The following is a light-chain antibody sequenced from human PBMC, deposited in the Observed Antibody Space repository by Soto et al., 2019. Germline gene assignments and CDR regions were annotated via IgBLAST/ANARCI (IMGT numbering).Light chain of an antibody. CDR3: SSYTNKATQL. Sequence: QSALTQPASVSGSPGQSITISCTGTSSDVGGYDHVSWYQQHPGKAPKLIIYDVTVRPSGISRRFSGSKSDNTASLAVSGLQPEDEADYYCSSYTNKATQLFGGGTKLTVL. CDR2: DVT. J-gene: IGLJ3*02. CDR1: SSDVGGYDH. V-gene: IGLV2-14*03.